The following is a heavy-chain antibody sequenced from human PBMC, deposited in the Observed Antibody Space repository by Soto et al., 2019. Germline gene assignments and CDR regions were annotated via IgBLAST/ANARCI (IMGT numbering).Heavy chain of an antibody. J-gene: IGHJ6*03. CDR2: ISSSSSYI. V-gene: IGHV3-21*01. CDR3: ARDRSHIVATIYDYYYYMDV. D-gene: IGHD5-12*01. Sequence: EVQLVESGGGLVKPGGSLRLSCAASGFTFSSYSMNWVRQAPGKGLEWVSSISSSSSYIYYADSVKGRFTISRDNAKNSLYLQMNSLRAEDTAVYYCARDRSHIVATIYDYYYYMDVWGKGTTVTVS. CDR1: GFTFSSYS.